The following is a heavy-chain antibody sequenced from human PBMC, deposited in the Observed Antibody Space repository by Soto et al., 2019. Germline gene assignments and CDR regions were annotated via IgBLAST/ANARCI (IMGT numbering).Heavy chain of an antibody. CDR2: ISGSGGST. CDR1: GFTFSSYS. Sequence: GGSLTLSCAASGFTFSSYSMSWVRQAPGKGLEWVSAISGSGGSTYYADSVKGRFTISRDNSKNTLYLQMNSLRAEDTAVYYCAKDTQRDGSGSYPADDYWGQGTLVTVSS. D-gene: IGHD3-10*01. CDR3: AKDTQRDGSGSYPADDY. V-gene: IGHV3-23*01. J-gene: IGHJ4*02.